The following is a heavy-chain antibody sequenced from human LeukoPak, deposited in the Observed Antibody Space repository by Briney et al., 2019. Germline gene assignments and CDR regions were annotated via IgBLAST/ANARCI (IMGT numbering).Heavy chain of an antibody. D-gene: IGHD3-9*01. CDR2: IYSGGST. CDR3: ARDLSYYDILTGYHYYYAMDV. J-gene: IGHJ6*02. Sequence: GSLRLSCAASGFTVSSNYMSWVRQAPGKGLEWVSVIYSGGSTYYTDSVKVRFTISRDNSKNTLYLQMNSLRAEDTAVYYCARDLSYYDILTGYHYYYAMDVWGQGTTVTVSS. CDR1: GFTVSSNY. V-gene: IGHV3-66*01.